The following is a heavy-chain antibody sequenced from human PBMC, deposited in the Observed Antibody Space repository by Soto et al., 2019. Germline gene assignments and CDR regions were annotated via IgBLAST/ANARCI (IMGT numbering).Heavy chain of an antibody. CDR3: AREGAPHFIAAAGTMGGTWFDP. D-gene: IGHD6-13*01. CDR2: ISAYNGNT. Sequence: GASVKVSCKASGYTFTSYGISWVRQAPGQGLEWMGWISAYNGNTNYAQKLQGRVTMTTDTSTSTAYMELRSLRSDDTAVYYCAREGAPHFIAAAGTMGGTWFDPWGQGTLVTVSS. CDR1: GYTFTSYG. J-gene: IGHJ5*02. V-gene: IGHV1-18*04.